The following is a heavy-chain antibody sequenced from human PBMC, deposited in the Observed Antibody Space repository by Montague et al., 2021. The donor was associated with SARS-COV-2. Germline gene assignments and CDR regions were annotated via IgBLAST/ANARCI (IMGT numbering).Heavy chain of an antibody. CDR2: INHSGST. J-gene: IGHJ4*02. D-gene: IGHD3-22*01. CDR1: GGSFSGYY. V-gene: IGHV4-34*01. Sequence: SETRSLTCAVYGGSFSGYYWSWIRQPPGKGLEWIGEINHSGSTKYNPSLKSRVTISVDTSKNQFSLKLSSVTAADTAVYYCARGTKGVFTYDYDSSGYASDYWGQGTLVTVSS. CDR3: ARGTKGVFTYDYDSSGYASDY.